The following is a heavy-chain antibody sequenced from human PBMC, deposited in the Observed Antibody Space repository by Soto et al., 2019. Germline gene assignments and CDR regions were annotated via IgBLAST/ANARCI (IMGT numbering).Heavy chain of an antibody. J-gene: IGHJ4*02. CDR2: INHSGST. Sequence: SETLSLTCAVYGGSFSGYYWSWIRQPPGKGLEWIGEINHSGSTNYNPSLKSRVTISVDTSKNQLSLKLSSVTAADTAVYYCARNPTVTTYYFDYWGQGTLVTVSS. D-gene: IGHD4-17*01. V-gene: IGHV4-34*01. CDR1: GGSFSGYY. CDR3: ARNPTVTTYYFDY.